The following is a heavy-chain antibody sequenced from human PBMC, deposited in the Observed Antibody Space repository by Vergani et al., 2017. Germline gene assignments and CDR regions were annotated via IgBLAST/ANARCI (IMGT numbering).Heavy chain of an antibody. V-gene: IGHV3-49*04. CDR2: IRSKAYGGTT. CDR3: TRAGVWFGKLGRVYFDY. D-gene: IGHD3-10*01. J-gene: IGHJ4*02. CDR1: GFTFSNAW. Sequence: EVQLVESGGGLVKPGGSLRLSCAASGFTFSNAWMSGVRPAPGKGLEWVGCIRSKAYGGTTEYAASVKGRFTIARDDSNSIAYLQMNSLKTEDTAVYYCTRAGVWFGKLGRVYFDYWGQGTLVTVSS.